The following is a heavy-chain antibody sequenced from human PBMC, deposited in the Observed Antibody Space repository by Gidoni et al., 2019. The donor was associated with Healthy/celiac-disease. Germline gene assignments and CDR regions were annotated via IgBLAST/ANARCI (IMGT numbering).Heavy chain of an antibody. J-gene: IGHJ4*02. CDR3: ARDPFTGIVGASTLFDY. V-gene: IGHV3-33*01. CDR1: GFTFSSYG. D-gene: IGHD1-26*01. Sequence: QVQLVESGGGVVQPGRSLRLSCAASGFTFSSYGMHWVRQAPGKGLEWVAVIWYDGSNKYYADSVKGRFTISRDNSKNTLYLQMNSLRAEDTAVYYCARDPFTGIVGASTLFDYWGQGTLVTVSS. CDR2: IWYDGSNK.